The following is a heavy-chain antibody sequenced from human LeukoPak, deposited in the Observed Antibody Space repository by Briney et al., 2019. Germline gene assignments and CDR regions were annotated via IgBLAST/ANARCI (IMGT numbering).Heavy chain of an antibody. V-gene: IGHV4-39*01. Sequence: SETLSRTCSVSGGSISSSSSYWGWIRQPPGKGLEWIGSIYYSGSTYYNPSLKSRVTISVDTSKNQFSLKLSSVTAADTAVYYCARQITMIVMDYFDYWGQGTLVTVSS. CDR1: GGSISSSSSY. D-gene: IGHD3-22*01. CDR2: IYYSGST. CDR3: ARQITMIVMDYFDY. J-gene: IGHJ4*02.